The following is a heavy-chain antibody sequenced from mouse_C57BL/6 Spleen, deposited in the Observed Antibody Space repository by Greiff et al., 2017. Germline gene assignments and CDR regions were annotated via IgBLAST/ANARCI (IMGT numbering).Heavy chain of an antibody. J-gene: IGHJ4*01. CDR3: ARAEGYYGRGAREY. D-gene: IGHD1-1*01. V-gene: IGHV5-16*01. CDR1: GFTFTDYY. Sequence: DVKLQESEGGLVQPGSSMKLSCTASGFTFTDYYMAWVRQVPEKGLEWVANINYDGSSTYYLDSLKSRFILSRDNAKNILYLQMSSLKSEDTATYDCARAEGYYGRGAREYWGRGTSVTVST. CDR2: INYDGSST.